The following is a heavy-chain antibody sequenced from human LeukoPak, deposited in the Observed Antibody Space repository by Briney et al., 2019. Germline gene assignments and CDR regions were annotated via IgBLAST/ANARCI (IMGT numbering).Heavy chain of an antibody. CDR3: ARAINTGAVDY. D-gene: IGHD5-18*01. V-gene: IGHV1-8*02. CDR2: MNPNSGNT. CDR1: GYTFSSYD. Sequence: ASVKVSCKASGYTFSSYDINWVRQATGQGLEWMGWMNPNSGNTGYAQKFQGRVTMTRDTSTSTVYMELSSLRSEDTAVYYCARAINTGAVDYWGQGTLVTVSS. J-gene: IGHJ4*02.